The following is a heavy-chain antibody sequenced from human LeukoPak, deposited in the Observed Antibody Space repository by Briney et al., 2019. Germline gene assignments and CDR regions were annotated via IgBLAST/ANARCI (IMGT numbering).Heavy chain of an antibody. J-gene: IGHJ3*02. V-gene: IGHV1-24*01. CDR2: FDPEDDET. D-gene: IGHD6-6*01. CDR1: GYTLSELS. Sequence: GASVKVSCKVSGYTLSELSMHWVRQAPGKGLQWMGGFDPEDDETIYAQKFQGRVTITADKSTSTAYMELSSLRSEDTAVYYCARGLPSRRQLVGDAFDIWGQGTMVTVSS. CDR3: ARGLPSRRQLVGDAFDI.